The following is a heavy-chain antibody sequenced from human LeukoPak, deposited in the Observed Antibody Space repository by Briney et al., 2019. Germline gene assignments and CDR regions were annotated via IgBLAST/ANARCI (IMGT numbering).Heavy chain of an antibody. CDR3: ATSPQYGGY. J-gene: IGHJ4*02. Sequence: PSETLSLTCTVSGGSIYNYYWSWIRQPPGKGLEWIGYIFYSGTTNCNPSLKSRVTISLDTSKNQFSLKLGSVTAADTAVYYCATSPQYGGYLGQGTLVTVSS. V-gene: IGHV4-59*08. D-gene: IGHD4-23*01. CDR2: IFYSGTT. CDR1: GGSIYNYY.